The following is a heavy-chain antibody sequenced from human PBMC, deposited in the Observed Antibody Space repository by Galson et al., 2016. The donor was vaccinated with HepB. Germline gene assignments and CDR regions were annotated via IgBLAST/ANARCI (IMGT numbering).Heavy chain of an antibody. Sequence: SLRLSCAASGFTFSSYGMHWVRQAPGKGLEWVAVVSYDGSNKYYADSVKGRFTISRDISKNTLYLQMNSLRAEDTAVYYCAKDLGPYSRSPRGGPDYWGQGTLVTVPS. J-gene: IGHJ4*02. CDR1: GFTFSSYG. CDR3: AKDLGPYSRSPRGGPDY. D-gene: IGHD6-13*01. V-gene: IGHV3-30*18. CDR2: VSYDGSNK.